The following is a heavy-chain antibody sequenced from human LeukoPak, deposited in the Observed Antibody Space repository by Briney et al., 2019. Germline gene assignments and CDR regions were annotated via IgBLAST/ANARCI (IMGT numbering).Heavy chain of an antibody. V-gene: IGHV3-23*01. J-gene: IGHJ3*02. CDR1: GFTFSSYA. D-gene: IGHD3-22*01. Sequence: GGSLRLSCAASGFTFSSYAMSWVREAPGKGLEGVSGIRGSGGSTYYADSVKGRFTISRDNSKSTLYLQMDSLRCEDTAGYFSSRDSPMVVVYDAFDIRGQGTMVTVSS. CDR2: IRGSGGST. CDR3: SRDSPMVVVYDAFDI.